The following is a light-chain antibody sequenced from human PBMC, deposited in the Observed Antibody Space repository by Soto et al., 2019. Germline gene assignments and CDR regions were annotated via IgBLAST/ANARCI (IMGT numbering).Light chain of an antibody. CDR1: QGIGND. V-gene: IGKV1-6*02. J-gene: IGKJ4*01. CDR3: LQDFHFPLS. CDR2: AAS. Sequence: AIQMTQSPSSLSGSVGDRVTITCRASQGIGNDLAWYQQKPGKAPKLLIYAASTLQSGVPSRFSGNGSGTDFTLTISSLQPGDLASYYCLQDFHFPLSFGGGTKVEIK.